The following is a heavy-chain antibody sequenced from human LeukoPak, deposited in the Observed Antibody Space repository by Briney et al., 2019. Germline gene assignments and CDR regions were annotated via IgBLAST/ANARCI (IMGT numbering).Heavy chain of an antibody. J-gene: IGHJ6*03. V-gene: IGHV1-69*13. D-gene: IGHD3-16*01. CDR2: IIPIFGTA. CDR1: GGTFSSYA. CDR3: AKDRGFEGVRIEFGPRDYYMDV. Sequence: ASVKVSCKASGGTFSSYAISWVRQAPGQGLEWMGGIIPIFGTANYAQKFQGRVTITADESTSTAYMELSSLRAEDTAVYYCAKDRGFEGVRIEFGPRDYYMDVWGKGTTVTVSS.